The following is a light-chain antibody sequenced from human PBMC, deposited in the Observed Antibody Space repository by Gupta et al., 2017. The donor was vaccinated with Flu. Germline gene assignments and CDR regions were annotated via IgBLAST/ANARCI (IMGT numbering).Light chain of an antibody. J-gene: IGLJ2*01. CDR3: QAWDSSTVI. V-gene: IGLV3-1*01. CDR1: KLGDKY. Sequence: YELTQPPSVSVSPGQTASITCSGDKLGDKYISWYQQKPGQSPVLVIYQDSKRPSGTPERFSGSNAGNAATLTIGGTQAMDEADYYCQAWDSSTVIFGGGTKLTVL. CDR2: QDS.